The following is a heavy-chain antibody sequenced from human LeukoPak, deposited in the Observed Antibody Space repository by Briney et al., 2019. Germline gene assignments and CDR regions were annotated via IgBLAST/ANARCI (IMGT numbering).Heavy chain of an antibody. CDR3: ARGGCGCSTCNYGLDV. CDR2: VYPGDSDT. J-gene: IGHJ6*02. Sequence: GESLKISCKGSGYTFINYWIAWVRQMPGKGLEWMGSVYPGDSDTRYSPSFQGQVTISADKSSSSAYLQWSSLKASDTAMYYCARGGCGCSTCNYGLDVWGQGTTVTVSS. V-gene: IGHV5-51*01. CDR1: GYTFINYW. D-gene: IGHD6-19*01.